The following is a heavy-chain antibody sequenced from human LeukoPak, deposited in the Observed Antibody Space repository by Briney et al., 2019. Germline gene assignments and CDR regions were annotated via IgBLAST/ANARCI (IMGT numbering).Heavy chain of an antibody. CDR1: GFTFSSYA. CDR2: ISGSGGST. V-gene: IGHV3-23*01. Sequence: GGSLRLSCAASGFTFSSYAMHWVRQAPGKGLEWVSAISGSGGSTYYADSVKGRFTISRDNSKNTLYLQMNSLRAEDTAVYYCAKARGVRTRYSYGPGWFDPWGQGTPVTVSS. J-gene: IGHJ5*02. D-gene: IGHD5-18*01. CDR3: AKARGVRTRYSYGPGWFDP.